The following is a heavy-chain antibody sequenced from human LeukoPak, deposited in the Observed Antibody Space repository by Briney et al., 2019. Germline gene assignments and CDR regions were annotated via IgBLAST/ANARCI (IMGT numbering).Heavy chain of an antibody. D-gene: IGHD1-26*01. CDR1: GGSFSGYY. V-gene: IGHV4-34*01. CDR2: INHSGST. CDR3: ARHPLTAWFQVGPGWFDP. J-gene: IGHJ5*02. Sequence: PSETLSLTCAVYGGSFSGYYWSWIRQPPGKGLEWIGEINHSGSTNYNPSLKSRVTISVDTSKNQFSLKLSSVTAADTAVYYCARHPLTAWFQVGPGWFDPWGQGTLVTVSS.